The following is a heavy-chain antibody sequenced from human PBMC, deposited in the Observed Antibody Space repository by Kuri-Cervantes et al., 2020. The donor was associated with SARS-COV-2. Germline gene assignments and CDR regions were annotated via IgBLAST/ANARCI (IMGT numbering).Heavy chain of an antibody. D-gene: IGHD6-13*01. CDR1: GFTFSSYA. V-gene: IGHV3-30*04. J-gene: IGHJ4*02. CDR3: ARPYSSSWYENYFDY. CDR2: ISYDGSNK. Sequence: LSLTCAASGFTFSSYAMHWVRQAPGKGLEWVAVISYDGSNKYYADSVKGRFTISRDNSKNTLYLQMNSLRAEDTAVYYCARPYSSSWYENYFDYWGQGTLVTVSS.